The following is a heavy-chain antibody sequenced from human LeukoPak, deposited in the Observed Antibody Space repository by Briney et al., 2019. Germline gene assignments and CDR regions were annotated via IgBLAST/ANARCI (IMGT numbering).Heavy chain of an antibody. J-gene: IGHJ4*02. V-gene: IGHV1-46*01. CDR1: GYTFTTYY. Sequence: ASVNVSCKASGYTFTTYYIHWVRQAPGQGLEWMGIINPSGGTTNYAQKFQGRVTVTRDTSTSTVYMELSSLRYEDTAVYYCARSHSNGWCDYWGQGTLVTVSS. CDR3: ARSHSNGWCDY. D-gene: IGHD6-19*01. CDR2: INPSGGTT.